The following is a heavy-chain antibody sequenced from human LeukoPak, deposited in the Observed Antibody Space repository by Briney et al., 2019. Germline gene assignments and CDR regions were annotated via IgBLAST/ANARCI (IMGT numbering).Heavy chain of an antibody. V-gene: IGHV3-7*01. J-gene: IGHJ4*02. CDR2: IKQDGSQK. D-gene: IGHD3-10*01. CDR3: VRGGYSSFDY. Sequence: PGGSLRLSCAASGFIFSTSWMSWVRQAPGKGLEWVANIKQDGSQKHYVDSVKGRFTISRDSSKNLLYLQMNSLGAEDTAVYYCVRGGYSSFDYWGQGTLVTVSS. CDR1: GFIFSTSW.